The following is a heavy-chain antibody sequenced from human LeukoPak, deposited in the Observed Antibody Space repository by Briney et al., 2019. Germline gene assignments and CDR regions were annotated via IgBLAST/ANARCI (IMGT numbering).Heavy chain of an antibody. V-gene: IGHV1-2*02. CDR3: SRDFGEPTGYYMDV. CDR2: INPNSGDT. Sequence: ASVKVSCKASGYTFTCYYMHWVRQAPGQGLEWMGWINPNSGDTNYAQKFQARVTMTRHTSISTAYMELSSLRSDDTAVYYCSRDFGEPTGYYMDVWGKGTTVTVSS. D-gene: IGHD3-3*01. J-gene: IGHJ6*03. CDR1: GYTFTCYY.